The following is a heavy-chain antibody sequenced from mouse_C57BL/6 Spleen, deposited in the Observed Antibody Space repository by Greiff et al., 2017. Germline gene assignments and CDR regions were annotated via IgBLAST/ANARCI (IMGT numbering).Heavy chain of an antibody. Sequence: VQLQQSGAELVKPGASVKLSCTASGFNIKDYYMHWVKQRTEQGLEWIGRIDPEDGEPKYAPKFQGKATITADTSSNTAYLQLSSLTYEDTAVDYCAFSTNWYFDVWGTGTTVTVSS. CDR2: IDPEDGEP. J-gene: IGHJ1*03. CDR1: GFNIKDYY. CDR3: AFSTNWYFDV. V-gene: IGHV14-2*01.